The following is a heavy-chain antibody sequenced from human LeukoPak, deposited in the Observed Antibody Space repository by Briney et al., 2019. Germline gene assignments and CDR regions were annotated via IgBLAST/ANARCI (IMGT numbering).Heavy chain of an antibody. V-gene: IGHV4-39*07. J-gene: IGHJ4*02. CDR1: GGSISSSSYY. D-gene: IGHD5-24*01. CDR2: IYHSGST. Sequence: SETLSLTCTVSGGSISSSSYYWGWIRQPPGKGLEWIGSIYHSGSTYYNPSLKSRVTISVDTSKNQFSLKLSSVTAADTAVYYCARLGRWLHRVDYWGQGTLVTVSS. CDR3: ARLGRWLHRVDY.